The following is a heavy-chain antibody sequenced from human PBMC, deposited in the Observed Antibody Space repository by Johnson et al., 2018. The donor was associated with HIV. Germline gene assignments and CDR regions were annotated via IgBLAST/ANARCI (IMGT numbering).Heavy chain of an antibody. D-gene: IGHD3-22*01. CDR2: IGTAGDT. V-gene: IGHV3-13*01. Sequence: VQLVESGGGLVQPGRSLRLSCAASGFTFDDYAMYWVRQGPGKGLEWVSAIGTAGDTYYPGSVKGRFTISRENAKNSLYLQMNSLRAEDTAVYYCASQMIALDAFDIWGQGTMVTVST. CDR3: ASQMIALDAFDI. J-gene: IGHJ3*02. CDR1: GFTFDDYA.